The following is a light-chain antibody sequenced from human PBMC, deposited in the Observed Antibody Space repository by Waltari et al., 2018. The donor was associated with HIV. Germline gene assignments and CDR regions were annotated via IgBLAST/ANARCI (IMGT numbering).Light chain of an antibody. CDR1: QSVSSN. CDR2: GAS. J-gene: IGKJ1*01. CDR3: QQYNNWPRGWT. Sequence: EIVMTQSPATLSVSPGERATLSCRASQSVSSNLAWYQQKPGQAPRLRIYGASTRATGIPARFSGSGSGTEFTLTISSLQSEDFAVYYCQQYNNWPRGWTFGQGTKVEIK. V-gene: IGKV3-15*01.